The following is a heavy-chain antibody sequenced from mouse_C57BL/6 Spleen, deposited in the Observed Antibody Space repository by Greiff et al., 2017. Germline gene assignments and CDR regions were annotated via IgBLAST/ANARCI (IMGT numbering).Heavy chain of an antibody. CDR1: GYTFTDYY. V-gene: IGHV1-19*01. Sequence: EVQLQQSGPVLVKPGASVKMSCKASGYTFTDYYMNWVKQSHGKSLEWIGVINPYNGGTSYNQKFKGKATLTVDKSSSTAYMELNSLTSEDSAVYYCARSDYGNYGRAMDYWGQGTSVTVSS. J-gene: IGHJ4*01. CDR2: INPYNGGT. CDR3: ARSDYGNYGRAMDY. D-gene: IGHD2-1*01.